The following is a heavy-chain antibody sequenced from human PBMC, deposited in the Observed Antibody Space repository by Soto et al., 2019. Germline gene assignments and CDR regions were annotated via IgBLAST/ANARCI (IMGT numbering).Heavy chain of an antibody. CDR3: ARTVYYENTVQYYFDF. J-gene: IGHJ4*02. Sequence: QVQLVQSGTEVKKPGASVKVSCEASGYIFKSYGIAWVRQAPGQGLEWMGWINTYNGKTKFAQNFQGRVTLTADIASGTAYMQLMSLRSDDAAVYFCARTVYYENTVQYYFDFWGQGTLVTVSS. CDR2: INTYNGKT. CDR1: GYIFKSYG. V-gene: IGHV1-18*01. D-gene: IGHD3-22*01.